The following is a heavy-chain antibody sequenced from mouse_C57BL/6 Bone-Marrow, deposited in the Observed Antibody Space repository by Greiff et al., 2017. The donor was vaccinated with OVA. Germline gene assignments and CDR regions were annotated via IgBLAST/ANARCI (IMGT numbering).Heavy chain of an antibody. CDR3: ARESNFYYYAMDY. J-gene: IGHJ4*01. D-gene: IGHD2-5*01. CDR1: GYTFTSYW. Sequence: VKLQQPGAELVKPGASVKMSCKASGYTFTSYWITWVKQRPGQGLEWIGDIYPGSGSTNYNAKFKSKATLTVDTSSSTAYMQLSSLTSEDSAVYYCARESNFYYYAMDYWGQGTSVTVSS. V-gene: IGHV1-55*01. CDR2: IYPGSGST.